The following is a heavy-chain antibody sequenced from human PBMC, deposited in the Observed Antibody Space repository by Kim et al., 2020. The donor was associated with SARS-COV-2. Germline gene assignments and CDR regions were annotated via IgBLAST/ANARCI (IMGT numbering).Heavy chain of an antibody. CDR3: ARDGARTVTTLITNWFDP. CDR2: INPSGGST. Sequence: ASVKVSCKASGYTFTSYYIHWVRQAPGQGLEWMGIINPSGGSTSYAQKFQGRVTMTRDTSTSTVYMELSSLRSEDTAVYYCARDGARTVTTLITNWFDPWGQGTLVTVSS. D-gene: IGHD4-17*01. J-gene: IGHJ5*02. CDR1: GYTFTSYY. V-gene: IGHV1-46*01.